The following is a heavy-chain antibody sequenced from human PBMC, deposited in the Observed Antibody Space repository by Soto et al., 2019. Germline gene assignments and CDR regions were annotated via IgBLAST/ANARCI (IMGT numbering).Heavy chain of an antibody. V-gene: IGHV3-21*01. J-gene: IGHJ6*02. Sequence: WGSLRLSCGASGFTFIRYSMNWVRQAPGKGLEWVSSISSSSSYIYYADSVKGRFTISRDNAKNSLYLQMNSLRAEDTAVYYCARRTPRPPNYYGMDVWGQGTTVTVS. CDR3: ARRTPRPPNYYGMDV. CDR1: GFTFIRYS. CDR2: ISSSSSYI.